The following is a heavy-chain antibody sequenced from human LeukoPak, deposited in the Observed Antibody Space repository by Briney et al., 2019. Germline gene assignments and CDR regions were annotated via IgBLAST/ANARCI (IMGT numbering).Heavy chain of an antibody. CDR3: CPGNNFDS. D-gene: IGHD1-1*01. CDR2: IKQDGSQI. V-gene: IGHV3-7*01. CDR1: GFTFSASW. Sequence: PGGSLRLSCAASGFTFSASWMSWVRQPPGKGLEWVASIKQDGSQIYYLESVKGRFTVSRDNGKNSLFLQMYSLRAEDTAFYYCCPGNNFDSWGQGTLLTVSS. J-gene: IGHJ4*02.